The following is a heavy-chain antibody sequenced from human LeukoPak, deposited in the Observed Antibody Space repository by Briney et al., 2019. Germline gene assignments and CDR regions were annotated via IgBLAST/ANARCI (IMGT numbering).Heavy chain of an antibody. D-gene: IGHD1-26*01. Sequence: SETLSLTCNVSGGSISSYYWSWIRQPPGKGLEWIGRIYTSGSTNYNPSLKSRVTISVDKSKNQFSLILSSVTAADTAVYYCARDLGSYRHYFDYWGQGTLVTVSS. CDR1: GGSISSYY. CDR2: IYTSGST. V-gene: IGHV4-4*07. J-gene: IGHJ4*02. CDR3: ARDLGSYRHYFDY.